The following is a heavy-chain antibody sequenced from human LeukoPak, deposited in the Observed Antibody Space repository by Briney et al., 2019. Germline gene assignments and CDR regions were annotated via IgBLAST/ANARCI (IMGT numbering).Heavy chain of an antibody. CDR1: GASISSGNYY. J-gene: IGHJ4*02. CDR2: VYSSGNT. V-gene: IGHV4-61*02. D-gene: IGHD3-22*01. Sequence: SQTLSLTCTVSGASISSGNYYWSWIRQPAGETLEWIGRVYSSGNTNYNPSLKSRVTISIDTSKNQFSLKLSSVAAADTAVYYCARVADYYDSSGYYDYWGQGTLVTVSS. CDR3: ARVADYYDSSGYYDY.